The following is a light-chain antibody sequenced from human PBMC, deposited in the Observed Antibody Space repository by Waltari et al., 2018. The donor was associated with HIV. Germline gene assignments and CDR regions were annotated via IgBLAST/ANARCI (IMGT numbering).Light chain of an antibody. CDR2: KDR. CDR3: QSADRSGSHVV. V-gene: IGLV3-25*03. J-gene: IGLJ2*01. Sequence: SYELTQPPSMSVSPGQTARITCFGDALPNRYAYWYQQRPGQAPLLVIYKDRERPSWIPERFSGSNSGTTVTLIISGVQPEDEADYYCQSADRSGSHVVFGGGTKVTV. CDR1: ALPNRY.